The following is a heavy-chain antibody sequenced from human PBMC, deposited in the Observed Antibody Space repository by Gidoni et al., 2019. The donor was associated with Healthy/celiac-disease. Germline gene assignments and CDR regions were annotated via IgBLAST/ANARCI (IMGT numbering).Heavy chain of an antibody. CDR1: GCTFSSYG. CDR2: IWYDGSNK. V-gene: IGHV3-33*01. J-gene: IGHJ4*02. CDR3: ARDSSPYSSSPFDY. D-gene: IGHD6-13*01. Sequence: QVQLVESGGGVVQPGRSLRLSCASSGCTFSSYGMHWVRQAPGKGLEWVAVIWYDGSNKYYADSVKGRFTISRDNSKNTLYLQMNSLRAEDTAVYYCARDSSPYSSSPFDYWGQGTLVTVSS.